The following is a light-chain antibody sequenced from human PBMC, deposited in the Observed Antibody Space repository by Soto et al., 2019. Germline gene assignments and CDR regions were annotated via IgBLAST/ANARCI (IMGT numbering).Light chain of an antibody. CDR2: RAS. V-gene: IGKV1-5*03. CDR3: QQYSTYGT. CDR1: QSINNW. J-gene: IGKJ1*01. Sequence: DIQMTQSPSTLSAFVGDRVTITCRASQSINNWLAWYQQKPGKAPKLLIYRASTLESGVPSRFSGSGSGTEYTLTISSLQPADFATYYCQQYSTYGTFGQGTKVEIK.